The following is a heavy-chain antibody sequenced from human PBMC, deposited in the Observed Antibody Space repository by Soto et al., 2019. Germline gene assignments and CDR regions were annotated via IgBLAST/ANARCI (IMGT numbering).Heavy chain of an antibody. Sequence: SETLSLTCAVSGGSISSGGYSWSWIRQPPGKGLEWIGYIYHSGSTYYNPSLKSRVTISVDRSKNQFSLKLSSVTAADTAVYYCARSLWFGELYTYNWFDPWGQGTLVTVSS. D-gene: IGHD3-10*01. CDR3: ARSLWFGELYTYNWFDP. J-gene: IGHJ5*02. CDR2: IYHSGST. V-gene: IGHV4-30-2*01. CDR1: GGSISSGGYS.